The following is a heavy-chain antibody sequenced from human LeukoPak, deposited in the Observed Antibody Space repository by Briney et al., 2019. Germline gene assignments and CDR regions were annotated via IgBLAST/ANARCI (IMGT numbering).Heavy chain of an antibody. D-gene: IGHD2-2*01. Sequence: SETLSLTCTVSGGSISSYYWSWIRQPPGKGLEWIGYIYTSGSTSYNPSLKSRVTISVDTSKNQFSLNLSSVTAADTAVYYCARGEACTSFDPLGQGTLVTVSS. CDR3: ARGEACTSFDP. CDR1: GGSISSYY. V-gene: IGHV4-4*09. J-gene: IGHJ5*02. CDR2: IYTSGST.